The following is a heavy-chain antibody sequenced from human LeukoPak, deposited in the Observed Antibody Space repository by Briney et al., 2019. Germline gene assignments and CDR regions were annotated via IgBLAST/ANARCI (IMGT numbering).Heavy chain of an antibody. CDR2: ISGGGGST. CDR3: AKDPYSGSYYDY. D-gene: IGHD1-26*01. J-gene: IGHJ4*02. CDR1: GFTFSTYS. V-gene: IGHV3-23*01. Sequence: GGSLRLSCAASGFTFSTYSINWVRQAPGKGLEWVSAISGGGGSTYYADSVKGRFTISRDNSKNTLYLQMSSLRAEDTAVYYCAKDPYSGSYYDYWGQGTLVTVSS.